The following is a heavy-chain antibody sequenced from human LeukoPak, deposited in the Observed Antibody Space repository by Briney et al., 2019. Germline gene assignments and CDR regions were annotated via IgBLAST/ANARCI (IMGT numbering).Heavy chain of an antibody. J-gene: IGHJ4*02. D-gene: IGHD2-2*01. Sequence: LTLSCPPCVFCFSRYRMKWVRQALAEALEGFSSVSSGSTSIYYADSVKGLFTISRDNAENSLYLQGSTLRVEDTALYECARAISSSTSFDYWGQGTLVTVSS. V-gene: IGHV3-21*01. CDR3: ARAISSSTSFDY. CDR1: VFCFSRYR. CDR2: VSSGSTSI.